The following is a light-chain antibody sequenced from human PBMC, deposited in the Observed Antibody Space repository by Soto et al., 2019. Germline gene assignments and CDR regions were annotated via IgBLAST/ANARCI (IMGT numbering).Light chain of an antibody. CDR2: SSS. V-gene: IGKV1-5*03. Sequence: DVQMTQYPATLSASGGDRVIITCRASQYINTWLAWYQQKPGRAPKLLIYSSSSLGSGVPSRFSGSGSGSEFTLTISSLQSDDFATYYCQQYQGFPFTFGQGTKLEI. CDR1: QYINTW. CDR3: QQYQGFPFT. J-gene: IGKJ2*01.